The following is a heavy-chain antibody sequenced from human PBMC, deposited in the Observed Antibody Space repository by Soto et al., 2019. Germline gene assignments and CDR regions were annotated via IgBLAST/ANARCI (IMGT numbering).Heavy chain of an antibody. J-gene: IGHJ4*02. V-gene: IGHV1-18*01. CDR3: AKVQGGVVTASIIDY. CDR2: INTYNDNT. CDR1: GYTFTSYG. D-gene: IGHD2-21*02. Sequence: ASVKVSCKASGYTFTSYGISWLRQSPGQGLEWMGWINTYNDNTNYAQKLQGRVTMTTDTSTSTAYMELRSLRSDDTAVYYCAKVQGGVVTASIIDYWGQGTLVTVSS.